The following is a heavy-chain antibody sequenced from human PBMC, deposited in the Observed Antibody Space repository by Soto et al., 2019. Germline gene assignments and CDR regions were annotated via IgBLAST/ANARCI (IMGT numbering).Heavy chain of an antibody. J-gene: IGHJ4*02. CDR3: ARDLRRQQLVFDY. D-gene: IGHD6-13*01. CDR2: IIPIFGTA. Sequence: ASVKVSCKASGGTFSSYAISWVRQAPGQGLEWMGGIIPIFGTANYAQKFQGRVTITADESTSTAYMELSSLRSEDTAVYYCARDLRRQQLVFDYWGQGTLVTVSS. CDR1: GGTFSSYA. V-gene: IGHV1-69*13.